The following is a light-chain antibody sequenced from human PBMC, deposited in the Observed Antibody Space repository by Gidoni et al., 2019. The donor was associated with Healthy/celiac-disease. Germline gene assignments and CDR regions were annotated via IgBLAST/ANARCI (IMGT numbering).Light chain of an antibody. CDR3: QQYYSTPLT. CDR1: QSVLYSSNNKNY. V-gene: IGKV4-1*01. Sequence: DIVMTQSPDSLAVSLGERATINCKSSQSVLYSSNNKNYLAWYQQKPGQPPKLLIYWASTRESGVPDRFSGSGSWTDFPLTIRSLQAEDGAVYYCQQYYSTPLTFGGGTKVEIK. J-gene: IGKJ4*01. CDR2: WAS.